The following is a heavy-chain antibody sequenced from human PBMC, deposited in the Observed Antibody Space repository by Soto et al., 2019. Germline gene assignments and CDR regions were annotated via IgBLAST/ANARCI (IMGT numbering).Heavy chain of an antibody. CDR3: ARAFTSAGYSSQGDYYYGMDV. J-gene: IGHJ6*02. V-gene: IGHV1-2*04. CDR1: GYTFTGYY. CDR2: INPNSGGT. Sequence: APVKVSCKASGYTFTGYYMHWVRQAPGQGLEWMGWINPNSGGTNYAQKFQGWVTMTRDTSISTAYMELSRLRSDDTAVYYCARAFTSAGYSSQGDYYYGMDVWGQGTTVTVSS. D-gene: IGHD6-13*01.